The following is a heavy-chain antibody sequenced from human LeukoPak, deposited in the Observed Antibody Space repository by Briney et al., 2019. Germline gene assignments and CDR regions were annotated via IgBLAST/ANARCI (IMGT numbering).Heavy chain of an antibody. CDR1: GGSFSGYY. CDR2: INHSGST. V-gene: IGHV4-34*01. J-gene: IGHJ4*02. D-gene: IGHD3-3*01. Sequence: SSETLSLTCAVYGGSFSGYYWSWIRQPPGKGLEWIGEINHSGSTDYNPSLKSRVTISVDTSKNQFSLKLSSVTAADTAVYYCARGLYDFWSGYYNNYFDYWGQGTLVTVSS. CDR3: ARGLYDFWSGYYNNYFDY.